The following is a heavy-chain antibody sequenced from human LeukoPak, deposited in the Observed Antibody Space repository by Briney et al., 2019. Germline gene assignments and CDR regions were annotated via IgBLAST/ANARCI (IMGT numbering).Heavy chain of an antibody. Sequence: GGSLRLSCAASGFTFSSYSMNWVRQAPGKGLEWVSSISSASTYIYYADSVKGRFTISRDNAKNSLYLQMNSLRAEDTAVYYCARAKGRSDYFDSRGQGTLVTVSS. D-gene: IGHD3-10*01. J-gene: IGHJ4*02. CDR1: GFTFSSYS. CDR2: ISSASTYI. V-gene: IGHV3-21*04. CDR3: ARAKGRSDYFDS.